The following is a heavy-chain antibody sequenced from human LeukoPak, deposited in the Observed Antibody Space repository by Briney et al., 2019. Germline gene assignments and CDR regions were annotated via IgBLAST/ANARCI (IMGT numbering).Heavy chain of an antibody. D-gene: IGHD6-13*01. J-gene: IGHJ4*02. Sequence: SETLSLTCTVSGGSISSYYWSWIRQPPGKGLEWIGYIYYSGSTNYNPSLKSRVTMSVDTSKNQFSLKLSSVTAADTAVYYCARHIAAAGIDYWGQGTLVTVSS. CDR1: GGSISSYY. CDR3: ARHIAAAGIDY. CDR2: IYYSGST. V-gene: IGHV4-59*08.